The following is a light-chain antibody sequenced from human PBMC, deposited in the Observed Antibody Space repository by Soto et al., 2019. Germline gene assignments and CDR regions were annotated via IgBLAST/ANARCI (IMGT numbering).Light chain of an antibody. J-gene: IGLJ2*01. CDR2: GNN. V-gene: IGLV1-44*01. CDR3: AAWGGSLNNVP. Sequence: QSVLTQPPSASGTPGQRVTLSCSGSGSSIGTNTVNWYRQLPGTAPKLLIYGNNQRPSVVPDRFSRSKSGTSASLAISGLQSEDEAEYYCAAWGGSLNNVPFGGGTKVTVL. CDR1: GSSIGTNT.